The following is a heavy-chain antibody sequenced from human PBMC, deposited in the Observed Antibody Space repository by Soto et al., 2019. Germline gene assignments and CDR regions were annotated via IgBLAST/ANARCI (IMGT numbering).Heavy chain of an antibody. CDR3: ATDHSLELRKEYYYYGMDV. D-gene: IGHD1-7*01. Sequence: EASVKVSCKVSGYTLTELSMHWVRQAPGKGLEWMGGFDPEDGETIYAQKFQGRVTMTEDTSTDTAYMELSSLRSEDTAVYYCATDHSLELRKEYYYYGMDVWGQGTTVTVSS. CDR1: GYTLTELS. CDR2: FDPEDGET. J-gene: IGHJ6*02. V-gene: IGHV1-24*01.